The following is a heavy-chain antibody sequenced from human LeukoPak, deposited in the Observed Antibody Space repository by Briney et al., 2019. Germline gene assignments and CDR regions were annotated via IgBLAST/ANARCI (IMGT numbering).Heavy chain of an antibody. D-gene: IGHD3-22*01. CDR2: IYPGDSDT. CDR3: ARQRGSITMIVVAAYYFDY. CDR1: GYSFTSYW. V-gene: IGHV5-51*01. Sequence: GESLQISCQGSGYSFTSYWIGWVRQMPGKGLEWMGIIYPGDSDTRYSPSFQGQVTISADKSISTAYLQWSSLKASDTAMYYCARQRGSITMIVVAAYYFDYWGQGTLVTVSS. J-gene: IGHJ4*02.